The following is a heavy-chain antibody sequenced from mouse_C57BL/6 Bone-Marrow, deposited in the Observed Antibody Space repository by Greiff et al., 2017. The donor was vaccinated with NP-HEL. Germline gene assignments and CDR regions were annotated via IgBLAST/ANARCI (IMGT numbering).Heavy chain of an antibody. D-gene: IGHD2-13*01. CDR1: GYTFTEYT. CDR3: ARHELRLDAMDY. CDR2: FYPGSGSI. V-gene: IGHV1-62-2*01. Sequence: VKLVESGAELVKPGASVKLSCKASGYTFTEYTIHWVKQRSGQGLEWIGWFYPGSGSIKYNEKFKDKAPLTADKSSSTVYMELSRLTSEDSAVYFCARHELRLDAMDYWGQGTSVTVSS. J-gene: IGHJ4*01.